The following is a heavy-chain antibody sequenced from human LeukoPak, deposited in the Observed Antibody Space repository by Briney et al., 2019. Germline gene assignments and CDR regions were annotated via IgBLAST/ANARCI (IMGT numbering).Heavy chain of an antibody. CDR3: ARDGSSPFSH. V-gene: IGHV3-21*01. D-gene: IGHD1-26*01. CDR1: GFTFSSYS. CDR2: ISSSSSYI. Sequence: PGGSLRLSCAAFGFTFSSYSMNWVRQAPGKGLEWVSSISSSSSYIYYAGSVKGRFTISRDNAKNSLYLQMNSLRAEDTAVYYCARDGSSPFSHWGQGTLVTVSS. J-gene: IGHJ4*02.